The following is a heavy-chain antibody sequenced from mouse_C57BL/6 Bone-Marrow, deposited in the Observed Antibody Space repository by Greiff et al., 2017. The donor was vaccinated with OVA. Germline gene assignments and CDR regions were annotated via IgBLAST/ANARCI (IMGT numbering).Heavy chain of an antibody. CDR1: GYTFTSYW. CDR3: ASYDYRSHAMDY. Sequence: VQLQQPGAELVKPGASVKLSCKASGYTFTSYWMHWVKQRPGQGLEWIGMIHPNSGSTNYNEKFKSKATLTVDKSSSTAYMQLSSLTSEDSAVYYCASYDYRSHAMDYWGQGTSVTVSS. V-gene: IGHV1-64*01. CDR2: IHPNSGST. D-gene: IGHD2-4*01. J-gene: IGHJ4*01.